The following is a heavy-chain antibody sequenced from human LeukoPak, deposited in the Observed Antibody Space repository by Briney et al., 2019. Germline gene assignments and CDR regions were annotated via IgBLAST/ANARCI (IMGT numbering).Heavy chain of an antibody. V-gene: IGHV3-64D*06. CDR3: VKDLGSSWPT. CDR2: ISSNGGST. J-gene: IGHJ5*02. Sequence: RGSLRLSCSASGFTFSSYAMHWARQAPGKGLEYVSAISSNGGSTYYADSVKGRFTISRDNSKNTLYLQMSSLRAEDTAVYYCVKDLGSSWPTWGQGTLVTVSS. D-gene: IGHD6-13*01. CDR1: GFTFSSYA.